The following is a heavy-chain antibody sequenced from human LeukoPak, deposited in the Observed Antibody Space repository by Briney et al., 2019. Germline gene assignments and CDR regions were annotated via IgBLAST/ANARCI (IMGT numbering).Heavy chain of an antibody. CDR3: ARAGGITLVRGVIPGDYYYYYMDV. J-gene: IGHJ6*03. V-gene: IGHV3-21*01. CDR2: ISSGSTYI. Sequence: GGSLRLSCAASGFTFSGFAMSWVRQAPGKGLEWVSSISSGSTYIYYADSLKGRFTISRDNAKNSLYLQMNSLRAEDTAVYYCARAGGITLVRGVIPGDYYYYYMDVWGKGTTVTISS. D-gene: IGHD3-10*01. CDR1: GFTFSGFA.